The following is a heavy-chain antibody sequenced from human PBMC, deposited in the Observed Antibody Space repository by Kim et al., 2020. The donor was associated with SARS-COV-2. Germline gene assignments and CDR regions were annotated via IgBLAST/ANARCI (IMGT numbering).Heavy chain of an antibody. Sequence: GGSLRLSCAASGFTFDDYAMHWVRQAPGKGLEWVSGISWNSGSIGYADSVKGRFTISRDNAKNSLYLQMNSLRAEDTALYYCAKDIWSGRGGAAFDIWGQGTMVTVSS. J-gene: IGHJ3*02. CDR2: ISWNSGSI. CDR1: GFTFDDYA. D-gene: IGHD3-10*02. V-gene: IGHV3-9*01. CDR3: AKDIWSGRGGAAFDI.